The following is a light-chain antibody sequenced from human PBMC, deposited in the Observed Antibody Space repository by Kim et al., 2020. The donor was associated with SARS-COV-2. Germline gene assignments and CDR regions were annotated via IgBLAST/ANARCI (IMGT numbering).Light chain of an antibody. V-gene: IGKV3-15*01. CDR2: GAS. J-gene: IGKJ5*01. CDR3: QQYSNWPSIT. CDR1: QSVSSK. Sequence: SPGERSTLSCRASQSVSSKLAWYQQKPGQAPRLLIYGASTRATSIPARLSGSGSGTEFTLIISSLQSEDFAVYYCQQYSNWPSITFGQGTRLEIK.